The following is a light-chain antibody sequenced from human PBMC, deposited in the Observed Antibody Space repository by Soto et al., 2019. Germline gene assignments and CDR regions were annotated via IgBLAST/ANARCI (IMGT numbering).Light chain of an antibody. Sequence: EIVLTQSPGTLSLSPGERATLSCRASQSVSSNYLAWYQQKPGQAPRLLIYGAATRATGIPDRCSGTESATDFTLTISRLETEAFAVYYCQQYDSSLTCGGGTKVEIK. J-gene: IGKJ4*01. V-gene: IGKV3-20*01. CDR2: GAA. CDR1: QSVSSNY. CDR3: QQYDSSLT.